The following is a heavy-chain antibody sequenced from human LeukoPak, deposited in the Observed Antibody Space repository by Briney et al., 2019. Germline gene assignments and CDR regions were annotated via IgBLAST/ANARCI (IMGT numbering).Heavy chain of an antibody. J-gene: IGHJ5*02. CDR2: FDPEDGET. Sequence: ASVKVSCKASGYTFTTYGISWVRQAPGQGLEWMGGFDPEDGETIYAQKFQGRVTMTEDTSTDTAYMELSSLRSEDTAVYYCATHLAAAATRWFDPWGQGTLVTVSS. CDR1: GYTFTTYG. V-gene: IGHV1-24*01. D-gene: IGHD6-13*01. CDR3: ATHLAAAATRWFDP.